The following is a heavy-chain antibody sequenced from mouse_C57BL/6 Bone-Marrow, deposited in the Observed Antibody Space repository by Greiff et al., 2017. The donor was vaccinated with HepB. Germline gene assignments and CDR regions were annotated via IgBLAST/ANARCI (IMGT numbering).Heavy chain of an antibody. J-gene: IGHJ3*01. Sequence: QVHVKQPGAELVKPGASVKMSCKASGYTFTSYWITWVKQRPGQGLEWIGDIYPGSGSTNYNEKFKSKATLTVDTSSSTAYMQLSSLTSEDSAVYYCARSDSSGFAYRGQGTLVTVSA. D-gene: IGHD3-2*02. CDR3: ARSDSSGFAY. CDR2: IYPGSGST. CDR1: GYTFTSYW. V-gene: IGHV1-55*01.